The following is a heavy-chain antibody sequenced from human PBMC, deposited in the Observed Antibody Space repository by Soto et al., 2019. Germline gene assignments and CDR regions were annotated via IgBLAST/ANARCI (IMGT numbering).Heavy chain of an antibody. CDR1: GFTFSSYW. D-gene: IGHD3-22*01. Sequence: GGSLRLSCAASGFTFSSYWMSWVRQAPGKGLEWVANIKQDGSEKYYVDSVKGRFTISRDNAKNSLYLQMNSLRAEDTAVYYCARDPLNYYDSSGYYYLRSKLDYWGQGTLVTVSS. CDR3: ARDPLNYYDSSGYYYLRSKLDY. J-gene: IGHJ4*02. CDR2: IKQDGSEK. V-gene: IGHV3-7*05.